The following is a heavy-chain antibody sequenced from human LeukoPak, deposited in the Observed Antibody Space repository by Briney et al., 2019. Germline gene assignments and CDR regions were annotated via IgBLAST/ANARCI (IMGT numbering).Heavy chain of an antibody. CDR1: GGTFSSYA. Sequence: ASVKVSCKASGGTFSSYAISWVRQAPGQGLEWMGGIIPIFGTANYAQKFQGRVTITADESTSTAYMELSSLRSEDTAVYYCASSPPAVVVITPVGNWFDPWGQGTLATVSS. J-gene: IGHJ5*02. V-gene: IGHV1-69*13. CDR2: IIPIFGTA. D-gene: IGHD3-22*01. CDR3: ASSPPAVVVITPVGNWFDP.